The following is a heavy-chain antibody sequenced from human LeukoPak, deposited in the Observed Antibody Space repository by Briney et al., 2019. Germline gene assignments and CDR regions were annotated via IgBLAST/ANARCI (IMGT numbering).Heavy chain of an antibody. D-gene: IGHD3-16*01. CDR3: ARTKFGGIDYFDY. Sequence: PSETLSLTCAVYGGSFSGYYWSWIRQPPGKGLEWIGEINHSGSTNYNPSLKSRVTISVDTSKNQFSLKLSSVTAADTAVYYCARTKFGGIDYFDYWGQGTLVTVSS. J-gene: IGHJ4*02. CDR2: INHSGST. V-gene: IGHV4-34*01. CDR1: GGSFSGYY.